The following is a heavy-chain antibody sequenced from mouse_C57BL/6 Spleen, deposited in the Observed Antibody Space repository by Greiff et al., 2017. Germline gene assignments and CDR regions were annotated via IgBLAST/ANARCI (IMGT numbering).Heavy chain of an antibody. CDR2: IDPSDSYT. J-gene: IGHJ1*03. V-gene: IGHV1-69*01. CDR1: GYTFTSYW. CDR3: ARALYYGSSYGV. D-gene: IGHD1-1*01. Sequence: QVQLQQSGAELVMPGASVKLSCKASGYTFTSYWMHWVKQRPGQGLEWIGEIDPSDSYTNYNQKFKGKSTLTVDKSSSTAYMQLSSLTSEDSAVYYCARALYYGSSYGVWGTGTTVTVSS.